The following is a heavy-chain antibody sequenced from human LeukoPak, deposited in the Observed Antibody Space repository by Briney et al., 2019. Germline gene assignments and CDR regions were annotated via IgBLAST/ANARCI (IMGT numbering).Heavy chain of an antibody. V-gene: IGHV3-21*01. CDR2: ISSSSSYI. CDR3: ARDGAYDFWSGYYPSEFDY. J-gene: IGHJ4*02. CDR1: GFTFSSYA. Sequence: GGSLRLSCAASGFTFSSYAMSWVRQAPGKGLEWVSSISSSSSYIYYADSVKGRFTISRDNAKNSLYLQMDSLRAEDTAVYYCARDGAYDFWSGYYPSEFDYWGQGTLVTVSS. D-gene: IGHD3-3*01.